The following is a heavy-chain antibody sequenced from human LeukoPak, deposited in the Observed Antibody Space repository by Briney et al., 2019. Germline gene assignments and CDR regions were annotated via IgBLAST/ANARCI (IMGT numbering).Heavy chain of an antibody. Sequence: GGSLRLSCAASGFTFSNYAMNWVRQAPGKGLEWVGRILSKTSGGTTDYATPVKGRFTISRDDSKNMLYLHMNSLQIEDTAIYYCADYYASGSYPPWGQGTLVTVSS. CDR2: ILSKTSGGTT. CDR3: ADYYASGSYPP. CDR1: GFTFSNYA. J-gene: IGHJ5*02. V-gene: IGHV3-15*07. D-gene: IGHD3-10*01.